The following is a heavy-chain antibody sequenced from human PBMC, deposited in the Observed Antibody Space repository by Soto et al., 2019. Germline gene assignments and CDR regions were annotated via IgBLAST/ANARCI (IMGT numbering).Heavy chain of an antibody. V-gene: IGHV5-51*03. Sequence: EVQLVQSGAEVKEPGESLKISCKGSGYSLSNTWINWVRQMPGKGLEWMGIIYPGNSETRYSPSFQGQVTISADKSINTAYLQWSSLKASDTATYYCAKEGGSAYYGMDVWGQGTTVTVSS. J-gene: IGHJ6*02. D-gene: IGHD2-15*01. CDR1: GYSLSNTW. CDR3: AKEGGSAYYGMDV. CDR2: IYPGNSET.